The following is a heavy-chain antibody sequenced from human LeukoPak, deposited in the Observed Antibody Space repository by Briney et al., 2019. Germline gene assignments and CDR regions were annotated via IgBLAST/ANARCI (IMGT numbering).Heavy chain of an antibody. CDR1: GYTFTSYY. CDR2: INPSGGST. D-gene: IGHD6-13*01. V-gene: IGHV1-46*01. Sequence: ASVKVSCKASGYTFTSYYMHWVRQAHGQGLEWMGIINPSGGSTSYAQKFQGRVTMTRDMSTSTVYMELSSLRSEDTAVYYCARDRASSSWYGIWFDPWGQGTLVTVSS. CDR3: ARDRASSSWYGIWFDP. J-gene: IGHJ5*02.